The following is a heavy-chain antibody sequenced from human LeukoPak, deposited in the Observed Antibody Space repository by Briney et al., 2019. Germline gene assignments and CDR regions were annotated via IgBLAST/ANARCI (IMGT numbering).Heavy chain of an antibody. CDR3: TRYNNDHFDY. J-gene: IGHJ4*02. Sequence: GGSLRLSCAGSGFTFGGYGMHWFRQTPGKGLEWVAVIAYDGSRTFYADSVKGRFTISRDNSKNTMSVQMDDLRAEDTAVYYCTRYNNDHFDYWGQGTLVTVSS. CDR1: GFTFGGYG. V-gene: IGHV3-33*01. CDR2: IAYDGSRT. D-gene: IGHD1-14*01.